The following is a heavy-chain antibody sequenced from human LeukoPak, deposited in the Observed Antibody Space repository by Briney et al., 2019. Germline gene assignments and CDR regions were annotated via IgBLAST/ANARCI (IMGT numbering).Heavy chain of an antibody. D-gene: IGHD4-17*01. Sequence: SETLSLTCAVYGESFSGYYWSWIRQPPGKGLEWIGEIYHSGSTNYNPSLKSRVTISVDTSKNQFSLKLSSVTAADTAVYYCARVPTVTFFDYWGQGTLVTVSS. V-gene: IGHV4-34*01. J-gene: IGHJ4*02. CDR1: GESFSGYY. CDR3: ARVPTVTFFDY. CDR2: IYHSGST.